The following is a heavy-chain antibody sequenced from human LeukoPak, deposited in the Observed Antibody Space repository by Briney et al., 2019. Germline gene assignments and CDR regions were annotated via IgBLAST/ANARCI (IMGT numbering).Heavy chain of an antibody. V-gene: IGHV1-8*01. CDR2: MNPNRGNT. CDR3: ARGSYYDSSGYLVGSWFDP. J-gene: IGHJ5*02. D-gene: IGHD3-22*01. Sequence: ASVKVSCKASRYTFTSYDINWVGQAHGQGIEWMGWMNPNRGNTAYAKKFQGRATMTRNTSISTAYLELSSLRSEDTAVYYCARGSYYDSSGYLVGSWFDPWGQGTLVTVSS. CDR1: RYTFTSYD.